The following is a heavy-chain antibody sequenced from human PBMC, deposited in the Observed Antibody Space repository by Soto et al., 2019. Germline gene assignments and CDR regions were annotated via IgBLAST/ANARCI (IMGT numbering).Heavy chain of an antibody. V-gene: IGHV3-30*09. CDR3: ARRAWDSYYAIDG. CDR2: ISYDGSDK. Sequence: VQLVESGGGEVQPGRSLRLSCAASGFTYTDFALHWVRQAPGKGLEWVAIISYDGSDKYYADSVKGRFAISRANPKNALYLEMNSLRPEDTAVYFCARRAWDSYYAIDGWGQGTTVTVFS. D-gene: IGHD3-22*01. J-gene: IGHJ6*02. CDR1: GFTYTDFA.